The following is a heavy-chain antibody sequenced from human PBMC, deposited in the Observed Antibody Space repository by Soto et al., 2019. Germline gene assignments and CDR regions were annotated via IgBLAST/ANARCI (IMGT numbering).Heavy chain of an antibody. CDR2: IYYSGST. D-gene: IGHD5-18*01. CDR3: ARVDTAMVWANWFDP. Sequence: QVQLQESGPGLVKPSQTLSLTCTVSGGSISSGDYYWSWIRQPPGKGLEWIGYIYYSGSTYYNPSLKSRVTIXXDXSXTQFSLKLSSVTAADTAVYYCARVDTAMVWANWFDPWGQGTLVTVSS. V-gene: IGHV4-30-4*01. J-gene: IGHJ5*02. CDR1: GGSISSGDYY.